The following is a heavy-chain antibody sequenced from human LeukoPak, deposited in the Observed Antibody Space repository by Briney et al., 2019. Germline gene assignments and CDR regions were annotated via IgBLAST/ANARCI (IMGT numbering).Heavy chain of an antibody. CDR2: INPSGGST. CDR1: GYTFTSYY. D-gene: IGHD1-1*01. CDR3: AREGSGTRGYYYYMDV. V-gene: IGHV1-46*01. J-gene: IGHJ6*03. Sequence: ASVKVSCKASGYTFTSYYMHWVRQAPGQGLEWMGIINPSGGSTSYAQKFQGRATMTRDTSTSTVYMELSSLRSEDTAVYYCAREGSGTRGYYYYMDVWGKGTTVTVSS.